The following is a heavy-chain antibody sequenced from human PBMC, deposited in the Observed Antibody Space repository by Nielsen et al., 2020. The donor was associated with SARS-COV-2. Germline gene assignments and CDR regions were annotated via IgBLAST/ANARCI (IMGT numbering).Heavy chain of an antibody. CDR1: GGSISSSGHY. J-gene: IGHJ6*03. D-gene: IGHD6-6*01. CDR2: SYYSGST. Sequence: SETLSLTCTVSGGSISSSGHYWVWVRQPPGKGLEFIGSSYYSGSTYYNPSLESRVTISVDTSKNQFSLNLSSVSAADTAVYYCARRIMFSTSPYYYYYMDVWGKGTTVTVSS. CDR3: ARRIMFSTSPYYYYYMDV. V-gene: IGHV4-39*01.